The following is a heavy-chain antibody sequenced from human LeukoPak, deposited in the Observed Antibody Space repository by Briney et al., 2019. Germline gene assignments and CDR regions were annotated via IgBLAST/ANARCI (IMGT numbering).Heavy chain of an antibody. CDR2: IYSGGST. D-gene: IGHD4-17*01. CDR1: GFTVSSNY. Sequence: GGSLRLSCAASGFTVSSNYMSWVRQGPGKGLEWVSVIYSGGSTYYADSVKGRFTISRDNSKNTLYLQMNSLRAEDTAVYYCARVDYGDYGFDYWGQGTLVTVSS. CDR3: ARVDYGDYGFDY. J-gene: IGHJ4*02. V-gene: IGHV3-66*01.